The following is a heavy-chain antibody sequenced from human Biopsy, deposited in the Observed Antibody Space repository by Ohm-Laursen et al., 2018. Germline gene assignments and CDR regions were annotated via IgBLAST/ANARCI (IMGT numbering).Heavy chain of an antibody. CDR3: ARDDDGRYLGDTFDL. J-gene: IGHJ3*01. Sequence: TLSLTCTVSGGSLSSYSWSWIRQPAGKGLEWIGQIYTSGITNYNPSLKSRVTMSVDTSKNKFSLRVSSVTAADTAIYYCARDDDGRYLGDTFDLWGQGRMVTVSS. D-gene: IGHD3-10*01. CDR1: GGSLSSYS. CDR2: IYTSGIT. V-gene: IGHV4-4*07.